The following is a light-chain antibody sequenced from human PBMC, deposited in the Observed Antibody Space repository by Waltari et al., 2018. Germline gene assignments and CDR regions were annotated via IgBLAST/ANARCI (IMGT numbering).Light chain of an antibody. CDR1: RSDIGHNY. Sequence: QSVLTQPPSASGTPGQKVTMSCSGGRSDIGHNYVYWYQQLPGTTPKLLIYRNTQRPSVVPDRISASKSGTSASLAISGLRSEDEAIYYCASWDDRLGGVLFGGGTKLTVL. CDR2: RNT. CDR3: ASWDDRLGGVL. J-gene: IGLJ2*01. V-gene: IGLV1-47*01.